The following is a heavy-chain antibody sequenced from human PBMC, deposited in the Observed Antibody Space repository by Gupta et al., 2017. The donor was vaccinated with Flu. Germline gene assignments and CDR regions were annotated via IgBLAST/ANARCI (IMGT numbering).Heavy chain of an antibody. CDR2: VCYRGST. V-gene: IGHV4-39*01. CDR3: SRHFVGATSGGFDS. Sequence: QLQLQESGPGLVQPSETLSPTCAGAGASISSSSTCWAWIRQPPGRGLEWIGTVCYRGSTSNKPSLRRRTSISVDTSREQFSLRLSSGNAADTAVYYCSRHFVGATSGGFDSWGQGTLVTVSS. D-gene: IGHD1-26*01. J-gene: IGHJ4*02. CDR1: GASISSSSTC.